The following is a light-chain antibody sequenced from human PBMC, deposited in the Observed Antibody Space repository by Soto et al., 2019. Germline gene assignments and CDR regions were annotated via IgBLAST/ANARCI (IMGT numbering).Light chain of an antibody. J-gene: IGKJ5*01. Sequence: EVVLTQSPATLSLSPGDRATLSCRASQSVSSHLARYQQKTGQAPRLLIYDASKRATGIPARFSGSGSGTDFTLTISSLEPEDFAVYYCQQRSNWPTFGQGTRLEIK. CDR3: QQRSNWPT. CDR2: DAS. V-gene: IGKV3-11*01. CDR1: QSVSSH.